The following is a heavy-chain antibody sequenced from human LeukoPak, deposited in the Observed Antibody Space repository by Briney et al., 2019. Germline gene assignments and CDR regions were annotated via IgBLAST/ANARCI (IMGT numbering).Heavy chain of an antibody. CDR2: ISSSSSYT. CDR3: ARIYGSGSYHPFDP. Sequence: GGSLRLSCAASEFTFSDYYMSWIRQAPGKGLEWVSYISSSSSYTNYADSVKGRFTISRDNAKNSLYLQMNSLRAEDTAVYHCARIYGSGSYHPFDPWGQGTLVTVSS. CDR1: EFTFSDYY. V-gene: IGHV3-11*06. J-gene: IGHJ5*02. D-gene: IGHD3-10*01.